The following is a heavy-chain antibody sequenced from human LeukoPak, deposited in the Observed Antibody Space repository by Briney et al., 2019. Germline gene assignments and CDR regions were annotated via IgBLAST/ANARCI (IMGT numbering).Heavy chain of an antibody. V-gene: IGHV3-72*01. Sequence: GGSLRLSCAASGFTFSDYYMSWLRQAPGKGLEWIGRTRNKANGYTTEYAASVKGRFTVSRDDSKNSLYLQMNSLKTEDTAVYYCASAYSGSDYFGMGVWGQGTTVTVSS. CDR3: ASAYSGSDYFGMGV. D-gene: IGHD1-26*01. CDR1: GFTFSDYY. CDR2: TRNKANGYTT. J-gene: IGHJ6*02.